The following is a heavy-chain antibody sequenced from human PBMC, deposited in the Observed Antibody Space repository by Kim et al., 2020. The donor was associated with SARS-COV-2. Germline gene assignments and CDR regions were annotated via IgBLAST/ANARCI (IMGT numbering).Heavy chain of an antibody. V-gene: IGHV1-69*01. J-gene: IGHJ4*02. Sequence: QKFQGRVTSTADESTSTAYMELSSLRSEDTAVYYCARGYCSSTSCYPIDYWGQGTLVTVSS. D-gene: IGHD2-2*01. CDR3: ARGYCSSTSCYPIDY.